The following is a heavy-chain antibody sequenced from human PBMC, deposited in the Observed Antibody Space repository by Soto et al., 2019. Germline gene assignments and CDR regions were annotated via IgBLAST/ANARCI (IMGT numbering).Heavy chain of an antibody. D-gene: IGHD4-17*01. CDR1: GFTFSSYG. J-gene: IGHJ4*02. V-gene: IGHV3-33*06. CDR2: IWYDGSNK. CDR3: ANSLDYGDSPLAY. Sequence: QVQLVESGGGVVQPGRSLRLSCAASGFTFSSYGMHWVRQAPGKGLEWVAVIWYDGSNKYYADSVKGRFTISRANSKNTLYLQMNSLRAEDTAVYYCANSLDYGDSPLAYWGQGTLVTVSS.